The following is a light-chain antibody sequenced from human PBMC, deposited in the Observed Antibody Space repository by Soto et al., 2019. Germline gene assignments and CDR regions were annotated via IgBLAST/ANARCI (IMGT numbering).Light chain of an antibody. CDR1: QSVSSY. Sequence: DIPMTQSPSSLSASVGDRVTLTCRASQSVSSYLNWYQHKPGKAPKLLIYAASSLQSGVPSRFSGSGSGTDFTLTISSLRPEDFATYYCQQTYSTARTFGQGTKVEI. V-gene: IGKV1-39*01. CDR2: AAS. CDR3: QQTYSTART. J-gene: IGKJ1*01.